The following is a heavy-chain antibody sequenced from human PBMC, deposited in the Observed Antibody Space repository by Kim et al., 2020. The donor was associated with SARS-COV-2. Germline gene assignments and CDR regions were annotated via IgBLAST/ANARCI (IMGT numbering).Heavy chain of an antibody. D-gene: IGHD1-1*01. V-gene: IGHV3-33*01. Sequence: GGSLRLSCAASGFTFRSYGMHWVRQAPGKGLEWVAVIWYDGSNKYYTDSVKGRFTISRDNSKNTLYLQMNSLRAEDTAVYYCARDLDNQGLTDWGQGTLVTVSS. J-gene: IGHJ4*02. CDR3: ARDLDNQGLTD. CDR2: IWYDGSNK. CDR1: GFTFRSYG.